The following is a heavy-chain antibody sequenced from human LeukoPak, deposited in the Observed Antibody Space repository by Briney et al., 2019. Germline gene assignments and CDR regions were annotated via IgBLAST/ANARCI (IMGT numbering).Heavy chain of an antibody. V-gene: IGHV4-4*07. Sequence: SETLSLTCTVSGGSISSYYWSWIRQPAGKGLEWIGRIYTSGSTNYNPSLKSRVTISIDTSKNQFSLKLSSVTAADTALYYCARVGIQLWLDYWGQGTLVTVSS. CDR3: ARVGIQLWLDY. CDR2: IYTSGST. J-gene: IGHJ4*02. CDR1: GGSISSYY. D-gene: IGHD5-18*01.